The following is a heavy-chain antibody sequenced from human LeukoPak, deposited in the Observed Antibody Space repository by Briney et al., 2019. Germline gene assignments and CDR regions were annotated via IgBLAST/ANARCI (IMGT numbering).Heavy chain of an antibody. V-gene: IGHV1-8*01. CDR2: MNPNSGNT. D-gene: IGHD4-23*01. CDR3: ARGRTYGNSGWFDP. J-gene: IGHJ5*02. CDR1: GYTFTSYD. Sequence: ASVKVSCKASGYTFTSYDINWVRQATGQGLEWMGWMNPNSGNTGYAQKFQGRVTITRNTSISTAYMELSSLRSEDSAVYYCARGRTYGNSGWFDPWGQGTLVTVSS.